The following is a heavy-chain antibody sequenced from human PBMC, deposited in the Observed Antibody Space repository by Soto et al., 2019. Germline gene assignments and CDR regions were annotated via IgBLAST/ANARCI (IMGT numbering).Heavy chain of an antibody. Sequence: QVQLQQWGAGLLKPSETLSLTCAVYGGSFSGYYWSWIRQPPGKGLEWIGEINHSGSTNYNPSLKSRVTISVDTSKNQFSLKLSSVTAADTAVYYCARGPPAAMLYYWGQGTLVTVSS. CDR1: GGSFSGYY. J-gene: IGHJ4*02. CDR3: ARGPPAAMLYY. D-gene: IGHD2-2*01. V-gene: IGHV4-34*01. CDR2: INHSGST.